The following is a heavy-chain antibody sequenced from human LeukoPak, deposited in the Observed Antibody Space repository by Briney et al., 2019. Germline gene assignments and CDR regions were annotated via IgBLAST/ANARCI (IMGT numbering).Heavy chain of an antibody. Sequence: SETLSLTCAVYGGSFSGYYRSWIRQPPGKGLEWIGYIYYSGSTNYNPSLKSRVTISVDTSKNQFSLKLSSVTAADTAVYYCARVRGYSYGTFDYWGQGTLVTVSS. D-gene: IGHD5-18*01. CDR3: ARVRGYSYGTFDY. J-gene: IGHJ4*02. CDR2: IYYSGST. V-gene: IGHV4-59*01. CDR1: GGSFSGYY.